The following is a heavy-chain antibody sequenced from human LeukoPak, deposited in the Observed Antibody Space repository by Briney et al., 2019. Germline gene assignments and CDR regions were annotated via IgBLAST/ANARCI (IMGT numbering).Heavy chain of an antibody. CDR1: GGTFSSYA. CDR3: ASADTAMVPFDY. Sequence: ASVKVSCKASGGTFSSYAISWVRQAPGQGVEWMGGIIPIFGTANYAQKFQGRVTIAADESTSTAYMELSSLRSEDTAVYYCASADTAMVPFDYWGQGTLVTVSS. D-gene: IGHD5-18*01. J-gene: IGHJ4*02. V-gene: IGHV1-69*13. CDR2: IIPIFGTA.